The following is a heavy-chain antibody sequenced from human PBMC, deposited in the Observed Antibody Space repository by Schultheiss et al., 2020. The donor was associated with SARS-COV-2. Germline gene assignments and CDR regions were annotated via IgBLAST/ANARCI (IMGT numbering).Heavy chain of an antibody. CDR2: IYYSGST. CDR3: ARVEYGDYGYYFDY. V-gene: IGHV4-59*01. CDR1: GGSIISYY. Sequence: SETLSLTCTVSGGSIISYYWSWIRQPPGKGLEWIGYIYYSGSTKYNAFLKSRVTISVDTSKNQFSLKLRSVTAADTAIYYCARVEYGDYGYYFDYWGQGTLVTVSS. D-gene: IGHD4-17*01. J-gene: IGHJ4*02.